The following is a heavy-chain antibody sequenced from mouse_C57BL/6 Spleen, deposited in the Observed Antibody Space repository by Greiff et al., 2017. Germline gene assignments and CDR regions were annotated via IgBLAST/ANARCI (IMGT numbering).Heavy chain of an antibody. J-gene: IGHJ2*01. CDR3: RGDTAHY. CDR2: IDPENGDT. CDR1: GFNIKDDY. Sequence: VQLKESGAELVRPGASVKLSCTASGFNIKDDYMHWVKQRPEQGLEWIGWIDPENGDTEYASKFQGKATITADTSSNTAYLQRSSLTSEDTAVYYCRGDTAHYWGQGTTLTVSS. D-gene: IGHD1-2*01. V-gene: IGHV14-4*01.